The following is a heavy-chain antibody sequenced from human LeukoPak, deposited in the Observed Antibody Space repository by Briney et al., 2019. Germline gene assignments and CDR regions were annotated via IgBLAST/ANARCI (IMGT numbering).Heavy chain of an antibody. J-gene: IGHJ4*02. D-gene: IGHD2-21*02. Sequence: GGSLRLSCEASGFTFGDYGMSWVRQAPGKGLEWVSGINWIGGSAGYADSVKGRFTISRDNAKNSLYLQLNSLRAEDTAVYYCARGGVYCGGDCVDYWGQGTLVTVSS. V-gene: IGHV3-20*04. CDR2: INWIGGSA. CDR1: GFTFGDYG. CDR3: ARGGVYCGGDCVDY.